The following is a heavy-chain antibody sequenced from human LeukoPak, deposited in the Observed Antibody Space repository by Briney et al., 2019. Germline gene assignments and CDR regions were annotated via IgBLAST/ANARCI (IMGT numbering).Heavy chain of an antibody. CDR3: ASEGGDFDY. CDR1: GYTLTELS. Sequence: ASVKVSCKVSGYTLTELSMHWVRQAPGQGLEWMGWISAYNGNTNYAQKLQGRVTMTTDTSTSTAYMELRSLRSDDTAVYYCASEGGDFDYWGQGTLVTVSS. J-gene: IGHJ4*02. V-gene: IGHV1-18*01. CDR2: ISAYNGNT.